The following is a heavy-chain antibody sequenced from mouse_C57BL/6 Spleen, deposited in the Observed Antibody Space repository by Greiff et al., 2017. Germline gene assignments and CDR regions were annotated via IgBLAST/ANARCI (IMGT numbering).Heavy chain of an antibody. Sequence: EVQLVESGGDLVKPGGSLKLSCAASGFTFSSYTMSWVRQTPEKRLEWVATISGGGGNTYYPDIVKGRFTISRDNAKNTLYLQMSSLRSEDTALYYCARRDPTRFYYAMDYWGQGTSVTVSS. J-gene: IGHJ4*01. CDR2: ISGGGGNT. CDR3: ARRDPTRFYYAMDY. CDR1: GFTFSSYT. D-gene: IGHD3-3*01. V-gene: IGHV5-9*01.